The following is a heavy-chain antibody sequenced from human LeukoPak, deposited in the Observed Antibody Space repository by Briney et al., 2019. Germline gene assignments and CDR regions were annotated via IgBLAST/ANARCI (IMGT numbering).Heavy chain of an antibody. D-gene: IGHD3-22*01. CDR1: GFTFSSYW. CDR3: ARDLGVVIAHYYYYYMDV. CDR2: IKQDGSEK. J-gene: IGHJ6*03. Sequence: GGPLRLSCAASGFTFSSYWMSWVRQAPGKGLEWVANIKQDGSEKYYVDSVKGRFTISRDNAKNSLYLQMNSLRAEDTAVYYCARDLGVVIAHYYYYYMDVWGKGTTVTVSS. V-gene: IGHV3-7*01.